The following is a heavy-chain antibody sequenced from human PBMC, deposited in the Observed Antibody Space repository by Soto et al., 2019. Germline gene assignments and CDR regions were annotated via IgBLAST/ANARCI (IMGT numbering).Heavy chain of an antibody. CDR3: XKVAFGAKDY. D-gene: IGHD2-15*01. CDR2: ISGSGGST. J-gene: IGHJ4*02. V-gene: IGHV3-23*01. Sequence: EVQLLESGGGLVQPGGSLRLSCAASGFTFSSYAMSWVRQAPGKGLEWVSAISGSGGSTYYADSVKGRFTISRDNSKNTLYLQMNSLRAXXTXXYXXXKVAFGAKDYWGQGTLVTVSS. CDR1: GFTFSSYA.